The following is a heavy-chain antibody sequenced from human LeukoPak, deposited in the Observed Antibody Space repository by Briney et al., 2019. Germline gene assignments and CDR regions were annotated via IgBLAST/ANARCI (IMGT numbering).Heavy chain of an antibody. Sequence: GGSLRLSCAASGFTVSSDYMSWVRQAPGKGLEWVSVISSGLSTYYTDSVKGRFTISRDNAENTLYLQMNSLRAEDTAVYYCASGYSSDYGGNAYWGQGTLVTVSS. CDR3: ASGYSSDYGGNAY. CDR2: ISSGLST. CDR1: GFTVSSDY. V-gene: IGHV3-53*01. D-gene: IGHD4-23*01. J-gene: IGHJ4*02.